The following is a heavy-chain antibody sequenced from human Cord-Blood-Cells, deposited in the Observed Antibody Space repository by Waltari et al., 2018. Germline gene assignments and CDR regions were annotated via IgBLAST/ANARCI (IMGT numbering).Heavy chain of an antibody. CDR1: GGLFSSYA. Sequence: QVQLVQSGAEVKKPGSSVKVYSKASGGLFSSYAIRWVRQAPGQGLEWMGGITPIFGTANYAQKFQGRVTITADKSTSTAYMELSSLRSEDTAVYYCALGSRESGSYCDYWGQGTLVTVSS. CDR3: ALGSRESGSYCDY. CDR2: ITPIFGTA. J-gene: IGHJ4*02. V-gene: IGHV1-69*06. D-gene: IGHD1-26*01.